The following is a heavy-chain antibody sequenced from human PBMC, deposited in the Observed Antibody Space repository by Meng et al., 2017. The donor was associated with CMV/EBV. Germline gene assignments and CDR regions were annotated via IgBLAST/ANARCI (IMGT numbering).Heavy chain of an antibody. J-gene: IGHJ4*02. Sequence: CTASGYTFTGYYMPWVRQAPGQGLEWMGWINPNSGGTNYAQKFQGRVTMTRDTSISTAYMELSRLRSDDTAVYYCARGMKQQLVDFDYWGQGTLVTVSS. CDR2: INPNSGGT. D-gene: IGHD6-13*01. CDR1: GYTFTGYY. V-gene: IGHV1-2*02. CDR3: ARGMKQQLVDFDY.